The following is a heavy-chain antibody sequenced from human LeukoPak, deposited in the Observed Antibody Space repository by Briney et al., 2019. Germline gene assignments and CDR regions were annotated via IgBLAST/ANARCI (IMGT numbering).Heavy chain of an antibody. CDR1: GGSISSYY. V-gene: IGHV4-34*01. D-gene: IGHD1-7*01. Sequence: SETLSLTCTVSGGSISSYYWSWIRQPPGKGLEWIGEINHSGSTNYNPSLKSRVTISVDTSKNQFSLKLSSVTAADTAVYYCARHESDWNYSNFDYWGQGTLVTVSS. CDR3: ARHESDWNYSNFDY. J-gene: IGHJ4*02. CDR2: INHSGST.